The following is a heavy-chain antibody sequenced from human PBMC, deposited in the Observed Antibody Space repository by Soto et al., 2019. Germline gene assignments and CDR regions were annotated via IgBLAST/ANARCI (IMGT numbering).Heavy chain of an antibody. V-gene: IGHV3-53*01. D-gene: IGHD3-10*01. CDR1: GFSVSTSH. CDR2: IYSGGAT. J-gene: IGHJ5*02. CDR3: ARVGPDDSGRYMLRYNWFDP. Sequence: EVQLVDSGGGLIQPGGSLRLSCAAAGFSVSTSHMNWVRQTPGKGLEWVSVIYSGGATYYAASVKGRFTISRDKSKNTVYLQMNSLRADDTAVYSGARVGPDDSGRYMLRYNWFDPWGPGTLVSVSS.